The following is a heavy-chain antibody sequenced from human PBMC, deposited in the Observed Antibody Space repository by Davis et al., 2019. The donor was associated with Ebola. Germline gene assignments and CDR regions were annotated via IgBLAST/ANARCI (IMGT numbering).Heavy chain of an antibody. V-gene: IGHV5-51*01. CDR2: IYSGDSDT. J-gene: IGHJ4*02. CDR1: GYSFISYW. D-gene: IGHD5-24*01. Sequence: GESLKISCKGSGYSFISYWIAWVRQMPGKGPEWMGIIYSGDSDTRYSPSFEGQVTISVDKSISTAYLQWSSLKASDTAMYYCARGTDGYNPGGYFDSWGQGTLVTVSS. CDR3: ARGTDGYNPGGYFDS.